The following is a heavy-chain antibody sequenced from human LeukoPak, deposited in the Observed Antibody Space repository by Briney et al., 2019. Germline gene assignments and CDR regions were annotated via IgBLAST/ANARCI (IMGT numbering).Heavy chain of an antibody. CDR2: ISAYNGNT. D-gene: IGHD6-13*01. CDR1: GYTFTSYG. Sequence: ASVKVSCKASGYTFTSYGMSWVRQAPGQGLEWMGWISAYNGNTNYAQKLQGRVTMTTDTSTSTAYMELRSLRSDDTAVYYCARVGGYSSSWYENFDYWGQGTLVTVSS. CDR3: ARVGGYSSSWYENFDY. V-gene: IGHV1-18*01. J-gene: IGHJ4*02.